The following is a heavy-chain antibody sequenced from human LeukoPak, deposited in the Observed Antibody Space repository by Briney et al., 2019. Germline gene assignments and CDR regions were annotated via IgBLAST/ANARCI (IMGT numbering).Heavy chain of an antibody. CDR2: ISGSGGTT. J-gene: IGHJ4*02. D-gene: IGHD3-3*01. CDR1: GFTFSSSG. Sequence: GGSLRLSCAASGFTFSSSGMSWVRQAPGKGLEWVSTISGSGGTTSSADSVKGRFTISRDNSKNTLYLQMNSLRAEDTAVYYCARDRSDHGYFDYWGQGTLVTVSS. CDR3: ARDRSDHGYFDY. V-gene: IGHV3-23*01.